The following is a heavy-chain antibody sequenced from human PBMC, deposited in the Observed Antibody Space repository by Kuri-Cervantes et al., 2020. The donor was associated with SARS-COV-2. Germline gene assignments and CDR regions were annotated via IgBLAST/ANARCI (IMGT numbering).Heavy chain of an antibody. Sequence: GESLKISCAASGFTVSSNYMSWVRQAPGKGLEWVSVIYSGGSTYYADSVKGRFTISRDNSKNTLYLQMNSLRAEDTAVYYCARDLGANSSGWYLFAWFDPWGQGTLVTVSS. J-gene: IGHJ5*02. CDR2: IYSGGST. D-gene: IGHD6-19*01. V-gene: IGHV3-53*01. CDR3: ARDLGANSSGWYLFAWFDP. CDR1: GFTVSSNY.